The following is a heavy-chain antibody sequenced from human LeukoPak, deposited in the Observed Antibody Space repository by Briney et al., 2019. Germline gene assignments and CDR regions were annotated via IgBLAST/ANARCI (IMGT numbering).Heavy chain of an antibody. V-gene: IGHV3-7*01. J-gene: IGHJ6*02. D-gene: IGHD6-13*01. Sequence: QPGGSLRLSCAASGFTFSSYWMSWVRQAPGKGLEWVANIKQDGSEKYYVDSVKGRFTISRDNAKNSLYLQMNSLRAEDTAVYYCARDRFGDSSSWYTNYYYYYGMDVRGQGTTVTVSS. CDR1: GFTFSSYW. CDR3: ARDRFGDSSSWYTNYYYYYGMDV. CDR2: IKQDGSEK.